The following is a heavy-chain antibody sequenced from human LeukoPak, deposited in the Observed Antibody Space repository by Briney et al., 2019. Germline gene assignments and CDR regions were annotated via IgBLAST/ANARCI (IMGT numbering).Heavy chain of an antibody. CDR1: GFTFSSYG. J-gene: IGHJ4*02. Sequence: PGGSLRLSCAASGFTFSSYGMHWVRQAPGKGLEWVAVIWYDGSNKYYADPVKGRFTISRDNSKNTLYLQMNSLRAEDTAVYYCARERGSGSCLDYWGQGTLVTVSS. V-gene: IGHV3-33*01. CDR3: ARERGSGSCLDY. D-gene: IGHD3-10*01. CDR2: IWYDGSNK.